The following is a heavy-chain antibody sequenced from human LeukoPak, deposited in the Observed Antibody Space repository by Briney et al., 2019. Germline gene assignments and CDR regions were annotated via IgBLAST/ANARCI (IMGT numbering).Heavy chain of an antibody. CDR2: IYHYGST. J-gene: IGHJ4*02. V-gene: IGHV4-30-2*01. D-gene: IGHD3-9*01. CDR3: ARGGHYDILTGYEGEPYYFDY. CDR1: GSSISIGGYS. Sequence: SQTLSLTCTVSGSSISIGGYSWTWIRQPPGEGLVWIEYIYHYGSTYYNRSLKIRVTISVGRTKNQFSLKLSSVTAADTAVYYCARGGHYDILTGYEGEPYYFDYWGQGTLFTVSS.